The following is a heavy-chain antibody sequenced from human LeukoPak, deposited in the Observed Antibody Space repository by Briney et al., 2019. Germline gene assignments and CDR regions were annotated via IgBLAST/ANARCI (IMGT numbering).Heavy chain of an antibody. Sequence: SQTLSLTCTVSGGSISSYYWSWIRQSPGKGLEWIGYIYYSGSTNYNPSLKSRVTISVDTSKNQFSLKLSSVTAADTAVYYCARELAAAGGNYYYYYMDVWGKGTTVTVSS. CDR3: ARELAAAGGNYYYYYMDV. J-gene: IGHJ6*03. D-gene: IGHD6-13*01. V-gene: IGHV4-59*01. CDR2: IYYSGST. CDR1: GGSISSYY.